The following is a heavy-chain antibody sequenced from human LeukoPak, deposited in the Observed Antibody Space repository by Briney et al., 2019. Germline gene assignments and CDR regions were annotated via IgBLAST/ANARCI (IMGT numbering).Heavy chain of an antibody. Sequence: NPGGSLRLSCAASGFTFSSYAMSWVRQAPGKGLEWVSSISASSNFISYADSVKGRFTISRDNAKKSLYLQMNSVRAEDTAVYYCARDPGYSSGWFDYWGQGALVTVSS. V-gene: IGHV3-21*01. CDR3: ARDPGYSSGWFDY. CDR1: GFTFSSYA. D-gene: IGHD6-19*01. CDR2: ISASSNFI. J-gene: IGHJ4*02.